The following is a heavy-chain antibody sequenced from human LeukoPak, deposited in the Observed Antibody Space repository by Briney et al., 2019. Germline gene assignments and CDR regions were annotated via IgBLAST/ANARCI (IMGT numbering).Heavy chain of an antibody. CDR2: ISSSGSTI. D-gene: IGHD6-19*01. CDR3: ARDMEQWLVDGAFDY. V-gene: IGHV3-48*03. Sequence: GGSLRLSCAASGFTFSSYEMNWVRQAPGKGLEWVSYISSSGSTIYYADSVKGRFTTSRDNAKNSLYLQMNSLRAEDTAVYYCARDMEQWLVDGAFDYWGQGTLVTVSS. J-gene: IGHJ4*02. CDR1: GFTFSSYE.